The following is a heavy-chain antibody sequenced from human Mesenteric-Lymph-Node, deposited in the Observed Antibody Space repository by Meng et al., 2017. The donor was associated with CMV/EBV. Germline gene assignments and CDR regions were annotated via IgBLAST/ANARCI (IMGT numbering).Heavy chain of an antibody. CDR3: ARDPYNRGWFDP. CDR1: GGSFSGYY. CDR2: INHSGST. D-gene: IGHD5-24*01. J-gene: IGHJ5*02. V-gene: IGHV4-34*01. Sequence: TCAVYGGSFSGYYWRWIRQPPGKGLEWIGEINHSGSTNYNPSLKSRVTISVDTSKNPFSLKLSSVTVADTAVYYCARDPYNRGWFDPWGQGTLVTVSS.